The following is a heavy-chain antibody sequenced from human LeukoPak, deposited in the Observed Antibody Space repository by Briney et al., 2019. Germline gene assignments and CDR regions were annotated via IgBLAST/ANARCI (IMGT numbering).Heavy chain of an antibody. CDR3: AKDRRGYSGYDSDYFDY. J-gene: IGHJ4*02. V-gene: IGHV3-23*01. Sequence: GGSLRLSCAASGFTFSSYGMSWVRQAPGKGLEWVSSISGSGGSTYYADSVKGRFTISRDNSKNTLYLQMNSLRAEDTAVYYCAKDRRGYSGYDSDYFDYWGQGTLVTVSS. CDR2: ISGSGGST. D-gene: IGHD5-12*01. CDR1: GFTFSSYG.